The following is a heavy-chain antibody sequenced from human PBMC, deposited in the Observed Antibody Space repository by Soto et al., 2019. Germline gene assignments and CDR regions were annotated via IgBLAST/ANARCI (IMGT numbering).Heavy chain of an antibody. CDR1: GGPISSYY. J-gene: IGHJ4*02. V-gene: IGHV4-59*01. Sequence: QVQLQESCPGLVKPSETLSLNCTVSGGPISSYYWSWIRQSPGKGLEWIGYIYYSGSTNYNPSLKSRVTISVDTSKNQFFLELSSVTAADTAVYYCARGSSGWPPRLDYWGQGTLVTVSS. CDR3: ARGSSGWPPRLDY. CDR2: IYYSGST. D-gene: IGHD6-19*01.